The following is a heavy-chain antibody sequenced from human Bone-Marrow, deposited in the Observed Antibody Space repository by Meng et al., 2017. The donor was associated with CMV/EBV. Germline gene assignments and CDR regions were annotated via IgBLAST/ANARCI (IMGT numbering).Heavy chain of an antibody. Sequence: GGSLRLSCAASGFTFSSYWMSWVRQAPGKGLEWVANIKQDGSEKYYVDSVKGRFTASRDNARNSLYLQMNSLRDEDTAVYYCARADPLVVPGRFDYWGQGTLVTVSS. CDR3: ARADPLVVPGRFDY. CDR2: IKQDGSEK. D-gene: IGHD2-2*01. V-gene: IGHV3-7*01. CDR1: GFTFSSYW. J-gene: IGHJ4*02.